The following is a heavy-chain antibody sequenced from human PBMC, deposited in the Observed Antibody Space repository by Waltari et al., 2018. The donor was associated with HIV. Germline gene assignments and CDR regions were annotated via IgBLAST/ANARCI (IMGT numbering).Heavy chain of an antibody. V-gene: IGHV3-9*01. J-gene: IGHJ4*02. CDR1: GFTFDDYA. Sequence: EVHLVESGGGLVKPGRSLRLSCAASGFTFDDYALHWVRQAPGKGLEWVSGISWNSGTIAYADSVRGRFTISRDNAKNSLYLQMNSLRPEDTALYYCAKDGRFWSTYFYYFDSWGQGTRVTVSS. D-gene: IGHD3-3*01. CDR2: ISWNSGTI. CDR3: AKDGRFWSTYFYYFDS.